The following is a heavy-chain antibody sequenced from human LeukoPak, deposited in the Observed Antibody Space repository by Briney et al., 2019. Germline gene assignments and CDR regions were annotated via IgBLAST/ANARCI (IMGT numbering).Heavy chain of an antibody. CDR3: ARGARQATYTWYFDY. Sequence: GASVKASCKASGGTFSSYAISWVRQAPGQGLEWMGGIIPTFGTANYAQKFQGRVTITTDESTSTAYMELSSLRSEDTAVYYCARGARQATYTWYFDYWGQGTLVTVSS. CDR1: GGTFSSYA. CDR2: IIPTFGTA. J-gene: IGHJ4*02. V-gene: IGHV1-69*05. D-gene: IGHD3-16*01.